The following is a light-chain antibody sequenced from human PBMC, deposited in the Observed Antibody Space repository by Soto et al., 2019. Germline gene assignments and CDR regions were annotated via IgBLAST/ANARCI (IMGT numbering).Light chain of an antibody. V-gene: IGKV3-11*01. J-gene: IGKJ4*01. CDR3: QQRTNWPPVT. Sequence: EIVLTQSPATLSLSPGERAALSCRASQSVGSYLAWYQQKPGQAPRLLIYDASTRATGIPARFSGSGSGTDFSLTIISLEPEDFAVYFCQQRTNWPPVTFGVGTKVEIK. CDR2: DAS. CDR1: QSVGSY.